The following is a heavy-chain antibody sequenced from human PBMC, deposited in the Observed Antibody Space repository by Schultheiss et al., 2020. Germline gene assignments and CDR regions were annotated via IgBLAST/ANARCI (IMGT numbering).Heavy chain of an antibody. V-gene: IGHV4-38-2*02. D-gene: IGHD3-22*01. CDR3: AREPPYYYDDSGYYL. CDR1: GGSISSGYY. Sequence: SETLSLTCTVSGGSISSGYYWGWIRQPPGKGLEWIGTIYHSGSTYYNPSLKSRVTISVDTSKNQFSLKLSSVTAADTAVYYCAREPPYYYDDSGYYLWGQGTLVTVSS. CDR2: IYHSGST. J-gene: IGHJ5*02.